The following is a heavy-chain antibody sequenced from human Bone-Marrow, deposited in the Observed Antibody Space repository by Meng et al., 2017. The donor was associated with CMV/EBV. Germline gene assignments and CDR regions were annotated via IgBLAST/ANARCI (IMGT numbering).Heavy chain of an antibody. V-gene: IGHV3-33*06. CDR3: AKVIVGATSGFDY. J-gene: IGHJ4*02. CDR1: GFTFSSYG. D-gene: IGHD1-26*01. Sequence: GGSLRLSCAASGFTFSSYGMHWVRQAPGKGLEWVAVIWYDGSNKYYADSVKGRFTISRDNSKNTLYLQMNSLRAEDTAVYYCAKVIVGATSGFDYWGQGTLVTVSS. CDR2: IWYDGSNK.